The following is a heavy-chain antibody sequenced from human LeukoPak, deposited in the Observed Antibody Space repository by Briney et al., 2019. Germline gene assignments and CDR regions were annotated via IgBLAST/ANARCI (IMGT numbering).Heavy chain of an antibody. D-gene: IGHD3-10*01. V-gene: IGHV3-48*03. J-gene: IGHJ4*02. CDR3: ASTPYYSSGSPYFDY. CDR1: GFSFSTYE. Sequence: GGSLRLSCAASGFSFSTYEMNWVRQAPGKGPERLSYIGGTDDTIYYADSVKGRFTISRDNAENSLYLQMHSLRDEDTAIYYCASTPYYSSGSPYFDYWGQGTLVTVSS. CDR2: IGGTDDTI.